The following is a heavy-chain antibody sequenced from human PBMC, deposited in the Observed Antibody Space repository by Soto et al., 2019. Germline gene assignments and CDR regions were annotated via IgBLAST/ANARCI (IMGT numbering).Heavy chain of an antibody. Sequence: GSLRLSCVGSGFTFSTYEMQWVREAPGKGLEWVSYISSGGSTIFYGESVKGRFTVSRDNDRSSLYLQMNSLRVEDSGAYYCARIGTVLTPDDSWGQGTLVTVSS. V-gene: IGHV3-48*03. CDR1: GFTFSTYE. J-gene: IGHJ4*02. CDR2: ISSGGSTI. CDR3: ARIGTVLTPDDS. D-gene: IGHD2-21*02.